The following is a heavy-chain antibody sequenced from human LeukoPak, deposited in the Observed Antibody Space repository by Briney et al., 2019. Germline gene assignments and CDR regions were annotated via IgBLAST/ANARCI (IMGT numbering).Heavy chain of an antibody. V-gene: IGHV3-33*08. CDR3: ARGRIAARPIDY. D-gene: IGHD6-6*01. CDR1: GFPFSSYG. J-gene: IGHJ4*02. CDR2: IWSDGSNK. Sequence: GGSLRLSCVASGFPFSSYGMHWVRQAPGKGLEWVAVIWSDGSNKYYAGSVKGRFAISRDNSKNTLYVQMNSLRAEDTAVYYCARGRIAARPIDYWGQGTLVTVSS.